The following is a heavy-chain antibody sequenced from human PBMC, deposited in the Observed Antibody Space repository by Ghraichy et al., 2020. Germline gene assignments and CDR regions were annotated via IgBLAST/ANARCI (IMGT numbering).Heavy chain of an antibody. Sequence: SETLSLTCAVYGGSFSGYYWSWIRQPLGKGLEWIGEINHSGSTNYNPSLKSRVTISVDTSKNQFSLKLSSVTAADTAVYYCAREWDYDFWSGYPGYFDLWGRGTLVTVSS. J-gene: IGHJ2*01. CDR1: GGSFSGYY. D-gene: IGHD3-3*01. CDR2: INHSGST. V-gene: IGHV4-34*01. CDR3: AREWDYDFWSGYPGYFDL.